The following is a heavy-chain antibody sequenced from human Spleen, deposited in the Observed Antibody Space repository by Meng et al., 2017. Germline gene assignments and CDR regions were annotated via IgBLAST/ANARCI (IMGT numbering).Heavy chain of an antibody. Sequence: GGSLRLSCAASGFTFSSYSMNWVRQAPGKGLEWVSSISSSSSYIYYADSVKGRFTISRDNAKNSLYLQMNSLRAEDTAVYYCARDLVGATKRKGAEYFQHWGQGNLVTVSS. J-gene: IGHJ1*01. V-gene: IGHV3-21*01. D-gene: IGHD1-26*01. CDR2: ISSSSSYI. CDR3: ARDLVGATKRKGAEYFQH. CDR1: GFTFSSYS.